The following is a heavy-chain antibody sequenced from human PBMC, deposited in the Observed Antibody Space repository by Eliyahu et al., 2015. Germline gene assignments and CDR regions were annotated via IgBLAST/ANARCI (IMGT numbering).Heavy chain of an antibody. D-gene: IGHD3-22*01. CDR3: ASTHYYDNSGYERPYFDY. Sequence: QLQLQESGPGLVKPSETLSLTCTVSGGSXSSRXYYWXWIRQPPGKGLEYVGTIYYNGNTYYNPSLKSRVTISVDTSKNQFSLKLASVTAADTAVYYCASTHYYDNSGYERPYFDYWGQGTLVTVSS. CDR1: GGSXSSRXYY. V-gene: IGHV4-39*01. J-gene: IGHJ4*02. CDR2: IYYNGNT.